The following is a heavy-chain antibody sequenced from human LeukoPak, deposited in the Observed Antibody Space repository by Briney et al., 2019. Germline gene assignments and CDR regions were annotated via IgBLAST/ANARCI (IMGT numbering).Heavy chain of an antibody. CDR1: GFTFSSYA. CDR2: ISSSGGST. V-gene: IGHV3-23*01. Sequence: GGSLRLSCAASGFTFSSYAMTWVRQAPGMGLEWVSSISSSGGSTYYADSVRGRFTISRDNSKNTLYLQMNSLRAEGTAIYYCAKDLVTGSLDYWGQGTLVTVSS. CDR3: AKDLVTGSLDY. J-gene: IGHJ4*02. D-gene: IGHD3-10*01.